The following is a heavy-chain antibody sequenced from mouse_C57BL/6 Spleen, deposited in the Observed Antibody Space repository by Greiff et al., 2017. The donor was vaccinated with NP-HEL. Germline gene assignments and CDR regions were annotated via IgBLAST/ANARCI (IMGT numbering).Heavy chain of an antibody. J-gene: IGHJ1*03. CDR2: IYPGDGDT. V-gene: IGHV1-80*01. CDR3: ARRDYGSTWYFDV. CDR1: GYAFSSYW. Sequence: VKLMESGAELVKPGASVKISCKASGYAFSSYWMNWVKQRPGKGLEWIGQIYPGDGDTNYNGKFKGKATLTADKSSSTAYMQLSSLTSEDSAVYFCARRDYGSTWYFDVWGTGTTVTVSS. D-gene: IGHD1-1*01.